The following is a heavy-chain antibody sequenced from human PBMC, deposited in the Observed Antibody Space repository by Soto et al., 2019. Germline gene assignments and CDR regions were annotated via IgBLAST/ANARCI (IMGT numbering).Heavy chain of an antibody. CDR2: ISCDGSNK. CDR1: GFTFSSYG. CDR3: AKDLTYYDFYSGYPLTAKNYYYYCMDF. Sequence: GGSLRLSCAASGFTFSSYGMHWVRQAPGKGLEWVAVISCDGSNKYYADSVKGRFTISRDNSKNTLYLQMNSLRAEDTAVYYCAKDLTYYDFYSGYPLTAKNYYYYCMDFWGQGTMVTVSS. D-gene: IGHD3-3*01. J-gene: IGHJ6*02. V-gene: IGHV3-30*18.